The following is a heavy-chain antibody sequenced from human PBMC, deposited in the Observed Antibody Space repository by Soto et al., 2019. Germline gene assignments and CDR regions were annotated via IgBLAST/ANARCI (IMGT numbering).Heavy chain of an antibody. CDR1: GVSISSGGYY. CDR3: ARRPRPFDSSSSGGFDP. J-gene: IGHJ5*02. Sequence: PSETLSLTCTVSGVSISSGGYYRSWIRQHPGKGLEWIGYIYYSGSTYYNPSLKSRVTISVDTSKSQFSLKLSSVTAADTAVYYCARRPRPFDSSSSGGFDPWGQGTLVTGSS. V-gene: IGHV4-31*03. D-gene: IGHD6-6*01. CDR2: IYYSGST.